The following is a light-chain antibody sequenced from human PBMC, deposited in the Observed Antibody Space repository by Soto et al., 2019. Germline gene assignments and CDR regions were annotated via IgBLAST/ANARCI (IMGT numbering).Light chain of an antibody. CDR2: DVS. CDR3: SSYTSSSTQV. Sequence: QPASVSGSPGQSITISCTGTSSDVGGYNYVSWYQQHPGKAPKLMIYDVSNRPSGVSNRFSGSKSGNTASLTISGLQAEDEADYYCSSYTSSSTQVFGGGTKLTVL. J-gene: IGLJ3*02. CDR1: SSDVGGYNY. V-gene: IGLV2-14*01.